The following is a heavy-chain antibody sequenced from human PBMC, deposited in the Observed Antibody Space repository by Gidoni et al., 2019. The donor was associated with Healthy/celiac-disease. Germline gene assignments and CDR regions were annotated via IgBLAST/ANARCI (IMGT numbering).Heavy chain of an antibody. CDR2: IFSNDEK. V-gene: IGHV2-26*01. CDR3: ARTRRGILTGPPIDY. J-gene: IGHJ4*02. CDR1: GSPLSNARMG. Sequence: QVTLKESGPVLVKPTETLTLPCPVPGSPLSNARMGVSWIRQPPGKALEWLAHIFSNDEKSYSTSLKSRLTISKDTSKSQVVLTMTNMDPVDTATYYCARTRRGILTGPPIDYWGQGTLVTVSS. D-gene: IGHD3-9*01.